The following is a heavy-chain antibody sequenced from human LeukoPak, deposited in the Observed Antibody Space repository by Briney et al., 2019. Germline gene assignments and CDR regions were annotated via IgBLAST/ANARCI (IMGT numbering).Heavy chain of an antibody. CDR3: LVWKHVFDR. CDR1: GFTVSGNY. J-gene: IGHJ5*02. CDR2: IYSGGNT. V-gene: IGHV3-53*05. D-gene: IGHD5/OR15-5a*01. Sequence: GGSLRLSCAASGFTVSGNYMSWVRQAPGRGLEWVSIIYSGGNTYYADSVKGRFTISRDNSKNTLYLQMNSLRVEDTAVYYCLVWKHVFDRWGQGTLVTVSS.